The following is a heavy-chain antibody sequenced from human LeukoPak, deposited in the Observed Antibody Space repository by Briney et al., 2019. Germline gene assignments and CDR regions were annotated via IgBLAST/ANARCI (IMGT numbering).Heavy chain of an antibody. CDR2: IWYDGSNK. CDR1: GFTFSSYG. CDR3: ARGRLPVTTGGAIDY. Sequence: GGSLRLSCAASGFTFSSYGMHWVRQAPGKGLEWVAVIWYDGSNKYYADSVKRRFTISRDNSKNTLYLQMNSLRAEDTAVYYCARGRLPVTTGGAIDYWGQGTLVTVSS. D-gene: IGHD4-17*01. J-gene: IGHJ4*02. V-gene: IGHV3-33*01.